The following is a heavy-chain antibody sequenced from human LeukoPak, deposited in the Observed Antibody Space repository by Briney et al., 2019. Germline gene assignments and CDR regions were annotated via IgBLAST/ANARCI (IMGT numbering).Heavy chain of an antibody. J-gene: IGHJ4*02. CDR3: ASSGWYEGGVY. V-gene: IGHV4-39*02. D-gene: IGHD6-19*01. CDR2: MYYSGTT. CDR1: GGSIGSSSYY. Sequence: SETLSLTCTVSGGSIGSSSYYWGWVRQPPGKGLEWIGSMYYSGTTYYNPSLKSRATISVDTSKNHFSLKLSSVTAADTAVYYCASSGWYEGGVYWGQGTLVTVSS.